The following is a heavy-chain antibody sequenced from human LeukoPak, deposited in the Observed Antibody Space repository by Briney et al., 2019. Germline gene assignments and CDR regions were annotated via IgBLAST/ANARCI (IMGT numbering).Heavy chain of an antibody. D-gene: IGHD4-17*01. V-gene: IGHV3-23*01. J-gene: IGHJ3*01. CDR3: AKGRTTTVSYDAFDV. CDR1: GFTFAGQT. Sequence: HPGGSLRLSCTASGFTFAGQTMSWVRQAPGKGLEWVSAINGGEATTCADSVKGRFTISRDNSMNTLYLQMISLRAEDTAVYYCAKGRTTTVSYDAFDVWGQGTMVTVSS. CDR2: INGGEAT.